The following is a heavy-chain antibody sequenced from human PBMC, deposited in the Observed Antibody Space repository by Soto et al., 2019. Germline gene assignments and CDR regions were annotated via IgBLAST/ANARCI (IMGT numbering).Heavy chain of an antibody. D-gene: IGHD3-3*01. V-gene: IGHV4-34*01. J-gene: IGHJ4*02. Sequence: QVQLQQWGAGLLKPSETLSLTCAVYGGSFSGYYWSWIRQPPGKGLEWIGEINHSGSTNYNPSLKSRVTISVDTSKNQFSLKRSSVTAADTAVYYCARVTIFGVVRIDYWGQGTLVTVSS. CDR2: INHSGST. CDR1: GGSFSGYY. CDR3: ARVTIFGVVRIDY.